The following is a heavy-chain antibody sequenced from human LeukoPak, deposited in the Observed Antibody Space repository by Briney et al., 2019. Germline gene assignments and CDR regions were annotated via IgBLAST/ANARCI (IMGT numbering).Heavy chain of an antibody. CDR3: ARDFHYFFDY. CDR1: GFTFSSYG. J-gene: IGHJ4*02. D-gene: IGHD2/OR15-2a*01. V-gene: IGHV3-33*01. CDR2: IWYDGSNK. Sequence: GGSLRLSCAASGFTFSSYGMHWVRQAPGKGLEWVAVIWYDGSNKYYADSVKGRFTISRDNAKNTLNLQMNSLRAEDTGIYYCARDFHYFFDYCGQGTLVTVSS.